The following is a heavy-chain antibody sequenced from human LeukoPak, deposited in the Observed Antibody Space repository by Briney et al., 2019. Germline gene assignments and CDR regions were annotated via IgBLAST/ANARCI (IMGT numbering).Heavy chain of an antibody. Sequence: PSQTLSLTCTVSGGSISSGGYYWSWIRQPPGKGLEWIGYIYHSGSTYYNPSLKSRVTISVDRSKNQFSLKLSSVTAADTAVYYCATSPLIAARPTSSPYYYYYMDVWGKGTTVTVSS. CDR3: ATSPLIAARPTSSPYYYYYMDV. J-gene: IGHJ6*03. CDR2: IYHSGST. D-gene: IGHD6-6*01. V-gene: IGHV4-30-2*01. CDR1: GGSISSGGYY.